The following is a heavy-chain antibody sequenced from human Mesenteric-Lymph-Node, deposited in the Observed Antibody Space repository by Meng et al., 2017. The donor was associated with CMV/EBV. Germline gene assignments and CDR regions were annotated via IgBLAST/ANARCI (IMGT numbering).Heavy chain of an antibody. CDR2: INPNSGGT. Sequence: ASVKVSCKASGYTFTGYYMHWVRQAPGQGLEWMGWINPNSGGTNYAQKFQGRVTMTRDTSISTAYMELSRLRSDDTAVYFCARDYYDFWGFYGMDVWGQGTTVTVSS. CDR1: GYTFTGYY. CDR3: ARDYYDFWGFYGMDV. V-gene: IGHV1-2*02. J-gene: IGHJ6*02. D-gene: IGHD3-3*01.